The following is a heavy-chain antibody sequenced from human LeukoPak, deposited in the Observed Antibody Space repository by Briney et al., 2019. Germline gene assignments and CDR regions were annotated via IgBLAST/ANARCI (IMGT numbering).Heavy chain of an antibody. V-gene: IGHV1-24*01. CDR2: FDPEDGET. J-gene: IGHJ4*02. Sequence: PGGSLRLSCAASGFTFSSYSMNWVRQAPGKGLEWMGGFDPEDGETIYAQKFQGRVTMTEDTSTDTAYMELSSLRSEDTAVYYCATPRDWGQGTLVTVSS. CDR3: ATPRD. CDR1: GFTFSSYS.